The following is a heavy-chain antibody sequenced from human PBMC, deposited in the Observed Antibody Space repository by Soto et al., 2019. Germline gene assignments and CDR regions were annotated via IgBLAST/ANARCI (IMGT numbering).Heavy chain of an antibody. Sequence: SVKVSCKSSGGTFSSFISYPINWVRQAPGQGLEWMGGIVPNVGTVNYAQKFRGKVTITADKSTGTAYMELSSLRSEDTALYYCARRDTSGFLRYFDNWGQGTQVTVSS. J-gene: IGHJ4*02. CDR3: ARRDTSGFLRYFDN. V-gene: IGHV1-69*06. CDR2: IVPNVGTV. D-gene: IGHD3-3*01. CDR1: GGTFSSFISYP.